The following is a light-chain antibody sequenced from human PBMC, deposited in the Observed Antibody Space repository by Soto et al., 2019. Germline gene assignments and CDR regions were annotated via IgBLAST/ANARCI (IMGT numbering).Light chain of an antibody. Sequence: QSVLTQPPSVSGAPGQRVTISCTGSSSNIGAGYDVHWYQQLPGTAPKLLIYGNTNRPSGVPDRFSGSKSGTSASLAITGLQAEDEADFYFQSYDNSVSAWVFGGGTKLTVL. V-gene: IGLV1-40*01. CDR2: GNT. J-gene: IGLJ3*02. CDR3: QSYDNSVSAWV. CDR1: SSNIGAGYD.